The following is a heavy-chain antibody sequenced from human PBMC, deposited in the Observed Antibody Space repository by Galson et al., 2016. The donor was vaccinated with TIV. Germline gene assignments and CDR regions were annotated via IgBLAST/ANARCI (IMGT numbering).Heavy chain of an antibody. Sequence: LSLTCTVSGASISDNYWSWIRPPAGQGLEWIGRMYTSVKTDYNPSLENRVSLSADTSKNQFSLRLWSVTAADTAVYFCARDRWVTYTDRPYCDYWGQGILVTVSS. V-gene: IGHV4-4*07. J-gene: IGHJ4*02. CDR3: ARDRWVTYTDRPYCDY. CDR1: GASISDNY. CDR2: MYTSVKT. D-gene: IGHD2-21*02.